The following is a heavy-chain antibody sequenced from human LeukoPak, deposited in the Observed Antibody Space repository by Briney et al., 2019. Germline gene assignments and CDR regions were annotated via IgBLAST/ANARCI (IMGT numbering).Heavy chain of an antibody. D-gene: IGHD3-22*01. Sequence: GGSLRLSCAASGFTFEDYTMHWVRQAPGKGLEWVSLISRDGGSTYYADSVKGRFTISRDNAKNSLYLQMNSLRAEDTAVYYCARNAYYYDSSGYSEFDYWGQGTLVTVSS. J-gene: IGHJ4*02. CDR3: ARNAYYYDSSGYSEFDY. CDR1: GFTFEDYT. V-gene: IGHV3-43*01. CDR2: ISRDGGST.